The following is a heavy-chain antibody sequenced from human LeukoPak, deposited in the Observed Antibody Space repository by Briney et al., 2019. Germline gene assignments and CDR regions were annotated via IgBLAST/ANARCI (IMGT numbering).Heavy chain of an antibody. CDR3: ARGSVPGLFPRGSYWYFQH. V-gene: IGHV3-66*01. J-gene: IGHJ1*01. CDR2: IYSGGST. D-gene: IGHD1-26*01. Sequence: PGGSLRLSCAASGFTVSSNYMSWVRQAPGKGLEWASVIYSGGSTYYADSVKGRFTISRDNSKNTLYLQMNSLRAEDTAVYYCARGSVPGLFPRGSYWYFQHWGQGTLVTVSS. CDR1: GFTVSSNY.